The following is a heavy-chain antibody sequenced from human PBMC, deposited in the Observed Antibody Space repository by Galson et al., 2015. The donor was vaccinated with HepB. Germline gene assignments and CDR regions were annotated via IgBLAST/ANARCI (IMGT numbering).Heavy chain of an antibody. Sequence: SVKVSCKVSGYTLTELSMHWMRQAPGKGLEWMGGFDPEDGETIYAQKFQGRVTMTEDTSTDTAYMELSSLRSEDTAVYYCATGPPYSSRAYYFDYWGQGTLVTVSS. D-gene: IGHD6-13*01. V-gene: IGHV1-24*01. CDR1: GYTLTELS. J-gene: IGHJ4*02. CDR3: ATGPPYSSRAYYFDY. CDR2: FDPEDGET.